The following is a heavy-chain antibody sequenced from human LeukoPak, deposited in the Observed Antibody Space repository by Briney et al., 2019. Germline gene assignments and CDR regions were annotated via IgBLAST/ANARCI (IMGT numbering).Heavy chain of an antibody. CDR3: ARDFVVVVPAAPDY. J-gene: IGHJ4*02. V-gene: IGHV1-2*02. CDR2: INPNSGGT. D-gene: IGHD2-2*01. Sequence: ASVKVSCKASGYTYTGYYMHWVRQAPGQGLEWMGWINPNSGGTNYAQKFQGRVTMTRDTSISTAYMELSRLGSDDTAVYYCARDFVVVVPAAPDYWGQGTLVTVSS. CDR1: GYTYTGYY.